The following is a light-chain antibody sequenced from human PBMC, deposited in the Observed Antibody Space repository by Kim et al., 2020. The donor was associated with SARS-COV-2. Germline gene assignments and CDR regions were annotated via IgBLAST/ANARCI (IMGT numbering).Light chain of an antibody. CDR1: QSVTSN. J-gene: IGKJ1*01. CDR2: GTS. Sequence: SVSPADDTTRSCRASQSVTSNLAWYQQKPGQAPTLLIYGTSTRATVIPARFRGRGSGTEFTLTISSLQSEDFAVYYCQQYYNRWTFGPGTKVDIK. CDR3: QQYYNRWT. V-gene: IGKV3D-15*01.